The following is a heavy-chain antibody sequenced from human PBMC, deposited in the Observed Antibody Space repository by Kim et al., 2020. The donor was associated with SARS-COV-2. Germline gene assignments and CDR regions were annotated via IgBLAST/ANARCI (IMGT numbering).Heavy chain of an antibody. D-gene: IGHD3-9*01. CDR1: GFTFSSYW. J-gene: IGHJ4*02. CDR3: ARDKELRYFDWLLPAGGGPDY. V-gene: IGHV3-7*01. CDR2: IKQDGSEK. Sequence: GGSLRLSCAASGFTFSSYWMSWVRQAPGKGLEWVANIKQDGSEKYYVDSVKGRFTISRDNAKNSLYPQMNSLRAEDTAVYYCARDKELRYFDWLLPAGGGPDYWGQGTLVTVSS.